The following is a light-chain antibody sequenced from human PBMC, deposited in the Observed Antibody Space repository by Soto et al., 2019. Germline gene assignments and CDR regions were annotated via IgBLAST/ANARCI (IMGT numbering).Light chain of an antibody. CDR1: SGSIASNY. CDR2: EDN. J-gene: IGLJ2*01. Sequence: NFMLTQPHSVSESPGKTVTISCTRSSGSIASNYVQWYQQRPGSSPTTVIYEDNQRHSGVPDRFSGSIDSSSNSASLTISGLKPEDEADYYCQSYDSSNQVFGGGTKLTVL. V-gene: IGLV6-57*01. CDR3: QSYDSSNQV.